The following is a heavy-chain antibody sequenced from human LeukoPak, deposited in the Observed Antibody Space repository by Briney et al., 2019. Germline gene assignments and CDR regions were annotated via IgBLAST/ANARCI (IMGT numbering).Heavy chain of an antibody. J-gene: IGHJ4*02. V-gene: IGHV1-46*01. CDR1: GYTFASYY. CDR2: IIPSGGGT. Sequence: ASVKVSCKTSGYTFASYYIHWVRQAPGQGLERMGMIIPSGGGTVYPQKFQGRVTMTRDTSTSTVYMEMSSLRSDDTAIYYCAREGPYTYYCVSWGKGTLLIVSS. D-gene: IGHD2-2*02. CDR3: AREGPYTYYCVS.